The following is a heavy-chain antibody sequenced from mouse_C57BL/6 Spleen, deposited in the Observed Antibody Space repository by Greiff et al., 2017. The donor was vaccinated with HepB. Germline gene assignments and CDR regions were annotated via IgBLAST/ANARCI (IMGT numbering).Heavy chain of an antibody. J-gene: IGHJ3*01. Sequence: VQLQESGPGLVAPSQSLSITCTVSGFSLTSYGVSWVRQPPGKGLEWLGVIWGDGSTNYHSALISRLSISKDNSKSQVFLKLNSLQTDDTATYYCAKSISTMIKRELAWFAYWGQGTLVTVSA. CDR2: IWGDGST. D-gene: IGHD2-4*01. V-gene: IGHV2-3*01. CDR1: GFSLTSYG. CDR3: AKSISTMIKRELAWFAY.